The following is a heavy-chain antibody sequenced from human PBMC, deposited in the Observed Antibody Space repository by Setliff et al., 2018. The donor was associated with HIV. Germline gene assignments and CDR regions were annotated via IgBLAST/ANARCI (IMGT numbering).Heavy chain of an antibody. CDR1: GGSLSGYH. J-gene: IGHJ5*02. Sequence: SETLSLTCAVYGGSLSGYHWSWIRQSPGKGLEWIGSIYYSGNTYYNPSLKSRVTISVDTSKNQFFLNLSSVTATDSAVYYCARLGRPYSGQGWFDPWGQGTLVTVSS. CDR2: IYYSGNT. V-gene: IGHV4-34*01. D-gene: IGHD5-12*01. CDR3: ARLGRPYSGQGWFDP.